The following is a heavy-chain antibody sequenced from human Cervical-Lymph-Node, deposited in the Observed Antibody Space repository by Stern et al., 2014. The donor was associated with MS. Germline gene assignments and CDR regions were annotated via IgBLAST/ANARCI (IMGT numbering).Heavy chain of an antibody. CDR1: GGTFRTSA. CDR3: ARDREAHYFDY. J-gene: IGHJ4*02. V-gene: IGHV1-69*12. Sequence: QVQLVQSGAEVTKPGSSVKVSCKASGGTFRTSAISWVRQAPGQGLERMGGIIPIFGTGNHAQKFQGRVTITADESTSTAYMELSRLRSEDTAVYYCARDREAHYFDYWGQGTLVIVSS. CDR2: IIPIFGTG.